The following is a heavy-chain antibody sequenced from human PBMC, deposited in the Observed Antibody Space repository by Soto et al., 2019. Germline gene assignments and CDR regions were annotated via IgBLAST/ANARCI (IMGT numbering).Heavy chain of an antibody. CDR3: ARDKGYCSGGSCYGVDPPYGMDV. CDR2: ISSSGSTI. V-gene: IGHV3-11*01. Sequence: PGGSLRLSCAASGFTFSDYYMSWIRQAPGKGLEWVSYISSSGSTIYYADSVKGRFTISRDNAKNSLYLQMNSLRAEDTAVYYCARDKGYCSGGSCYGVDPPYGMDVWGQGTTVTVSS. J-gene: IGHJ6*02. CDR1: GFTFSDYY. D-gene: IGHD2-15*01.